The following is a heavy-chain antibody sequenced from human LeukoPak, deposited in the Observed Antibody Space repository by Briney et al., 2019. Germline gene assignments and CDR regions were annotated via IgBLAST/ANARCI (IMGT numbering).Heavy chain of an antibody. Sequence: ASVKVSCKASGYIFTGYYMHWVRQAPGQGLEWMGWINPNSGGTNYAQKFQGRVTMTRDTSISTAYMELSRLRSDDTAVYYCARDVGTGDHDHYYYMDVWGKGTTVTVSS. V-gene: IGHV1-2*02. D-gene: IGHD7-27*01. CDR1: GYIFTGYY. CDR3: ARDVGTGDHDHYYYMDV. J-gene: IGHJ6*03. CDR2: INPNSGGT.